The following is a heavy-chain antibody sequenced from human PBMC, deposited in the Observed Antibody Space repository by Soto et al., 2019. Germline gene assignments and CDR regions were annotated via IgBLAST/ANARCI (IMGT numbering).Heavy chain of an antibody. D-gene: IGHD3-22*01. CDR1: GGTFSSYA. CDR3: ARGYDSSGYFFY. V-gene: IGHV1-69*13. J-gene: IGHJ4*02. Sequence: GASVKVSCKASGGTFSSYAISWVPQAPGQGREWMGGIIPIFGTANYAQKFQGRVTITADESTSTAYMELSSLRSEDTAVYYCARGYDSSGYFFYWGQGXLVTVSS. CDR2: IIPIFGTA.